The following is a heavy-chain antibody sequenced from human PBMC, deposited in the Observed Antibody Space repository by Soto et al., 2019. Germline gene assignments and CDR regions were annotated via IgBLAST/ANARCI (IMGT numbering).Heavy chain of an antibody. Sequence: SQTLSLTCAISGDSVSSNSAAWNWIRQSPSRGLEWLGRTYYRSKWYNDYAVSVKSRITINPDTSKNQFSLQLNSVTPEDTAVYYCAREPFLNYYDSSGYDWQAPYNWFDPWGQGTLVTVSS. V-gene: IGHV6-1*01. CDR3: AREPFLNYYDSSGYDWQAPYNWFDP. J-gene: IGHJ5*02. D-gene: IGHD3-22*01. CDR1: GDSVSSNSAA. CDR2: TYYRSKWYN.